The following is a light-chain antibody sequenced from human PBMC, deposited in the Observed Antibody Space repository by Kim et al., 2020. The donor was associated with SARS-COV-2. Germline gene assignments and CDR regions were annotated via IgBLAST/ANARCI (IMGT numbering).Light chain of an antibody. CDR2: QAS. CDR3: QQYSSYPLT. J-gene: IGKJ4*01. V-gene: IGKV1-5*03. Sequence: DIQTTQSPSTLSASVGDRVTITCRASQSIDTWLAWYQQKPGRAPKLLIYQASNLESGVPSRFSGSGSGTEFTLTISTLQPDDFATYYCQQYSSYPLTFGGGTKVDFK. CDR1: QSIDTW.